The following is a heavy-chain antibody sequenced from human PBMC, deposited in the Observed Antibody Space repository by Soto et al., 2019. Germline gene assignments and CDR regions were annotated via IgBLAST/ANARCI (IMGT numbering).Heavy chain of an antibody. CDR3: ARGEGYCSSTSCYIWGVYYYYGMDV. D-gene: IGHD2-2*02. V-gene: IGHV1-69*13. CDR1: GGTFSSYA. J-gene: IGHJ6*02. CDR2: IIPIFGTA. Sequence: ASVKVSCKASGGTFSSYAISWVRQAPGQGLEWFGGIIPIFGTANYAQKFLGRVTITADESTSTAYMELSSLRSEDTAVYYCARGEGYCSSTSCYIWGVYYYYGMDVWRQGTTVTVCS.